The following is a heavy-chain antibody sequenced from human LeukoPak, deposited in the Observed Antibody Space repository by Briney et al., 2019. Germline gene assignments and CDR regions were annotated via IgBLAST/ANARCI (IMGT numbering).Heavy chain of an antibody. V-gene: IGHV3-11*04. Sequence: GGSLRLSCAASGFTFSDYYMSWIRQAPGKGLEWVSYISSSGSTIYYADSVKGRFTISRDNAKNSLYLQMNSLRAEDTAVYYCARENTMVRGVIITRVPNWFDPWGQGTLVTVSS. CDR1: GFTFSDYY. CDR2: ISSSGSTI. J-gene: IGHJ5*02. D-gene: IGHD3-10*01. CDR3: ARENTMVRGVIITRVPNWFDP.